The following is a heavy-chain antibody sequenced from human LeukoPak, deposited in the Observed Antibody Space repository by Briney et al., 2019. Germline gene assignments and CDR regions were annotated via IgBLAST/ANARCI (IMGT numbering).Heavy chain of an antibody. CDR2: ISYDGSNK. CDR3: AREMATITLGLDY. V-gene: IGHV3-30-3*01. J-gene: IGHJ4*02. Sequence: PGGSLRLSCAASGFTFSSYAMHLVRQAPGKGLEWVAVISYDGSNKYYADSVKGRFTISGDNSKNTLYLQMNSLRAEDTAVYYCAREMATITLGLDYWGQGTLVTVSS. D-gene: IGHD5-12*01. CDR1: GFTFSSYA.